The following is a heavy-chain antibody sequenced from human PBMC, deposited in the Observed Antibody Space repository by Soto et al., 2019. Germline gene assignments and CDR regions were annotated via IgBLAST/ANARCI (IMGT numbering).Heavy chain of an antibody. CDR1: GFTFDDYA. Sequence: EVQLVESGGGLVQPGRSLRLSCAASGFTFDDYAMHWVRQVPRKGLQWVSGLSWNGVTIGYAASVKGRFTISRDNAKKSLYIQMNGVRPDDTALYYCAASRAYGSCDYSGFHYGMDVWGLGTTVTVS. CDR2: LSWNGVTI. D-gene: IGHD3-22*01. V-gene: IGHV3-9*01. CDR3: AASRAYGSCDYSGFHYGMDV. J-gene: IGHJ6*02.